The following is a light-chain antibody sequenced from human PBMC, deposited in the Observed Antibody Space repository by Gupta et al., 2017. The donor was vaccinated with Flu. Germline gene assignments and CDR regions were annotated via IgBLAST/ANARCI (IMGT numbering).Light chain of an antibody. CDR3: QVWDSGNIVI. CDR1: NIGFKS. J-gene: IGLJ2*01. V-gene: IGLV3-21*02. Sequence: SYVVTQPPSVSVAPGQTARISCGGNNIGFKSVNWYQQRPGQAPVVVVYDDSVRPSGIPERFSGSNSANTATLTIARVEAGDEADYYCQVWDSGNIVIFGGGTKLTVL. CDR2: DDS.